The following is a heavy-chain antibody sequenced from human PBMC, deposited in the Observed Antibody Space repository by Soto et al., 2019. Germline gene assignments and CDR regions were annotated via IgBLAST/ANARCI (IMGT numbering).Heavy chain of an antibody. CDR2: ISGSGGST. Sequence: EVQLLESGGGLVQPGGSLRLSCAASGFTFSNYAMNWVRQAPGKGLEWVSLISGSGGSTYYADSVKGRFTISRDNSKNSLYLHMNSLRAEDTAVYYCAKDRMITFGGVLDQATFAYWGQGTLVTVSS. D-gene: IGHD3-16*02. J-gene: IGHJ4*02. CDR3: AKDRMITFGGVLDQATFAY. V-gene: IGHV3-23*01. CDR1: GFTFSNYA.